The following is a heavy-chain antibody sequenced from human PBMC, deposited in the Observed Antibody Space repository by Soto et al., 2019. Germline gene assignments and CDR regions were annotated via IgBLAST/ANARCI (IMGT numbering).Heavy chain of an antibody. CDR1: GYTFSSYA. CDR3: ARDTGDGTFDF. D-gene: IGHD7-27*01. Sequence: APGKVSCKASGYTFSSYAMHWVRQSPGQRLEWMGWINAGYGNTKSSQKFQDRVTIYRDTSASTAYMELTRMRSEDTAVHYCARDTGDGTFDFWGQGNLGTV. J-gene: IGHJ4*02. V-gene: IGHV1-3*01. CDR2: INAGYGNT.